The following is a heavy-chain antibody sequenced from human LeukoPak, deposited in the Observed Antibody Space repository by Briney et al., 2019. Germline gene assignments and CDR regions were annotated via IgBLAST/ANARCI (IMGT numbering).Heavy chain of an antibody. D-gene: IGHD6-13*01. CDR2: MSGDATST. J-gene: IGHJ4*02. CDR3: AKRTSGSSWYSSDS. CDR1: GFTFSDFA. V-gene: IGHV3-23*01. Sequence: GGSLRLSCTASGFTFSDFAMIWVRQAPGKGLEWVSTMSGDATSTYYADSVKGRFTISRDNSKNTLYLQMNSLRAEDTAVYYCAKRTSGSSWYSSDSWGQGTLVTVSS.